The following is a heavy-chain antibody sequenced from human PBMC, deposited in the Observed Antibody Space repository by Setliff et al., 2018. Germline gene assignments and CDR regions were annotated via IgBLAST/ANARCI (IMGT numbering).Heavy chain of an antibody. CDR2: IGAYNGNT. V-gene: IGHV1-18*01. J-gene: IGHJ5*02. D-gene: IGHD5-18*01. CDR3: ARVRNVDTAMVIWFDP. CDR1: GYTFTSYG. Sequence: GASVKVSCKASGYTFTSYGISWVRQAPGQGLEWMGWIGAYNGNTNYAQKLQGRVTMTTDTSTSTAYMELRSLRSDDTAVYYCARVRNVDTAMVIWFDPRGQGTLVTVSS.